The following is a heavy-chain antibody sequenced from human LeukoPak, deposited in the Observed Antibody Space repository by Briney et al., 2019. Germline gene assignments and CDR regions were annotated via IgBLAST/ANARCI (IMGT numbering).Heavy chain of an antibody. Sequence: GGSLRLSCAASGFTFSNYGMHWVRQAPGKGLEWVAMISYDGSNKYYVDSVKGRFTISRDNAKNSLYLQMNSLRAEDTAVYYCAREIHLDYWGQGTLVTVSS. J-gene: IGHJ4*02. CDR1: GFTFSNYG. CDR2: ISYDGSNK. D-gene: IGHD5-18*01. CDR3: AREIHLDY. V-gene: IGHV3-30*03.